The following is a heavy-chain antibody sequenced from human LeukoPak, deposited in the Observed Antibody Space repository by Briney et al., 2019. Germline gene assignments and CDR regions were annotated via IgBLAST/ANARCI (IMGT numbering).Heavy chain of an antibody. J-gene: IGHJ4*02. V-gene: IGHV3-53*01. CDR2: IYSGGNT. CDR3: AADSRSAG. Sequence: PGGSLRLSCVASGFTVSSNYMSWVRQAPGKGLEWVSIIYSGGNTYYADSVKGRFTISRDNAKNSLYLQMNSLRDEDTAVYYCAADSRSAGWGQGTLVTVSS. D-gene: IGHD3-22*01. CDR1: GFTVSSNY.